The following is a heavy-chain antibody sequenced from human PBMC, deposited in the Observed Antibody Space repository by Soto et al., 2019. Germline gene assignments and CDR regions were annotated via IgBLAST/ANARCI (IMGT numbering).Heavy chain of an antibody. J-gene: IGHJ5*02. Sequence: PSETLSLPCTVSGRSISSYYWSWIRQPPGKGLERIGYIYYSGSTNYNPSLKSRVTISVDTSKNQFSLKLSSETAADTAVYYCARVPSMITFGGVIVSSWFDPWGQGTLVTVSS. D-gene: IGHD3-16*02. V-gene: IGHV4-59*01. CDR1: GRSISSYY. CDR3: ARVPSMITFGGVIVSSWFDP. CDR2: IYYSGST.